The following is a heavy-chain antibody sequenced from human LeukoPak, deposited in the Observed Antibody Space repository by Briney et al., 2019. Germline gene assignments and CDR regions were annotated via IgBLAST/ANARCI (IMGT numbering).Heavy chain of an antibody. D-gene: IGHD3-22*01. CDR2: INHRGST. Sequence: SETLSLTCAVYGGSFSGYYWSWIRQPPGKGLEWIGEINHRGSTNYNPSLKSRVTISVDTSKNQFSLKLSSVTAADTAVYYCARGLTYYYDSSGTKGRNYFDYWGQGTLVTVSS. J-gene: IGHJ4*02. CDR3: ARGLTYYYDSSGTKGRNYFDY. CDR1: GGSFSGYY. V-gene: IGHV4-34*01.